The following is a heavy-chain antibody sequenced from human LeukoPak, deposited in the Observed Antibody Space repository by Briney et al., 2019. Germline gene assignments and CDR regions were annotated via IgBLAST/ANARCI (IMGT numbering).Heavy chain of an antibody. CDR1: GGSISSSSYY. Sequence: PSETLSLTCTVSGGSISSSSYYWGWIRQPPGKGLEWIGSIYYSGSTYYNPSLKSRVTISVDTSKNQFSLKLSSVTAADTAVYYCAREKGSYSLFDSWGQGTLVTVSS. V-gene: IGHV4-39*07. D-gene: IGHD1-26*01. CDR2: IYYSGST. CDR3: AREKGSYSLFDS. J-gene: IGHJ4*02.